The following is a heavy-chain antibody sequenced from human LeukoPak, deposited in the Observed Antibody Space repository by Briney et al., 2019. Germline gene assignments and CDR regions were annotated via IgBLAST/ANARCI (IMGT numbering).Heavy chain of an antibody. V-gene: IGHV4-39*01. Sequence: SETLSLTCTVSAGSISSSTYYWGWIRQPPGKGLEWIGTIYYSGSTYYNPSLTSRVTISVDTSKNQFSLKLSSVTAADTAVYYCARLYSGSSPIDYWGQGTLVTVSS. CDR3: ARLYSGSSPIDY. J-gene: IGHJ4*02. CDR2: IYYSGST. CDR1: AGSISSSTYY. D-gene: IGHD6-6*01.